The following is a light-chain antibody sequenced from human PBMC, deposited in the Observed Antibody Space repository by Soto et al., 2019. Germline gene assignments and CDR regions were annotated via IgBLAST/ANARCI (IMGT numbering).Light chain of an antibody. CDR1: QDIRNE. CDR2: HAS. V-gene: IGKV1-6*02. Sequence: KMKQSPSSLSAYVGDTVTITCRASQDIRNELGWYRQKPGTAPKLLIYHASTLVSGVPSRFSGSGSGTEFTLTISRLQPDDFATYFCHQYDPYSFGQGTKVDIK. J-gene: IGKJ1*01. CDR3: HQYDPYS.